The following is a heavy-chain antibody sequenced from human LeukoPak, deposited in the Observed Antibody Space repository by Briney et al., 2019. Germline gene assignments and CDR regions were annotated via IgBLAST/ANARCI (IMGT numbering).Heavy chain of an antibody. V-gene: IGHV4-4*09. Sequence: SETLSLTCTVSGGSVRPYYWSWIRQPPGKGLEWVGIIYSSGTTYYNPSLTSRVTISIDTSKNQFSLKLTSVTAADTAVYYCARSVTGAINWFDPWGQGTLVTVSS. D-gene: IGHD1-20*01. J-gene: IGHJ5*02. CDR1: GGSVRPYY. CDR2: IYSSGTT. CDR3: ARSVTGAINWFDP.